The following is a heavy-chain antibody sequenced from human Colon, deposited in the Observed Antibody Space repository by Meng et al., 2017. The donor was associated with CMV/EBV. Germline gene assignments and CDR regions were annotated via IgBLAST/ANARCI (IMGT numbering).Heavy chain of an antibody. CDR2: ISGSGGST. D-gene: IGHD2-2*01. Sequence: GGSLRLSCAASGFTFSSYAMSWVRQAPGKGLEWVSAISGSGGSTYYADSVKGRFTISRDNAKNTLYLQMNNLRAEDTAVYYCARARLAWGDCSSTSCYGMDVWGPGTTVTVSS. J-gene: IGHJ6*02. V-gene: IGHV3-23*01. CDR3: ARARLAWGDCSSTSCYGMDV. CDR1: GFTFSSYA.